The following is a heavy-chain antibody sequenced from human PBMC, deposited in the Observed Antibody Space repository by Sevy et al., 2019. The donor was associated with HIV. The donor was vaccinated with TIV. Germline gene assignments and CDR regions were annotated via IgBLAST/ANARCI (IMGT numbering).Heavy chain of an antibody. CDR3: ARGSGEAGIVTSISYYLDQ. D-gene: IGHD1-26*01. CDR2: INHSGST. Sequence: SETLSLTCAVYEGSFSDYYWTWIRQPPGQGLEWIGEINHSGSTSSNPSLRSRVTLSVDTSKKQFSLKWTSVTAADTAIYYCARGSGEAGIVTSISYYLDQWGQGTLVTVSS. J-gene: IGHJ4*02. V-gene: IGHV4-34*01. CDR1: EGSFSDYY.